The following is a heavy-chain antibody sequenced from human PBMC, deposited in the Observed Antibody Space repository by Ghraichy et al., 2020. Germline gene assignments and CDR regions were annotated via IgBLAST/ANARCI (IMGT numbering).Heavy chain of an antibody. CDR1: GYTFTSYD. V-gene: IGHV1-8*01. CDR3: ARGKGVVPAARRYFQH. CDR2: MNPNSGNT. Sequence: ASVKVSCKASGYTFTSYDINWVRQATGQGLEWMGWMNPNSGNTGYAQKFQGRVTMTRNTSISTAYMELSSLRSEDTAVYYCARGKGVVPAARRYFQHWGQGTLVTVSS. D-gene: IGHD2-2*01. J-gene: IGHJ1*01.